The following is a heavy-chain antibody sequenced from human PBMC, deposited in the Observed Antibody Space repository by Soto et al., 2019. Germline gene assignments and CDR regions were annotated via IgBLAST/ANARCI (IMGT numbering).Heavy chain of an antibody. CDR3: ARDNYGHLDY. J-gene: IGHJ4*02. Sequence: QVQLVQSGAEVKKPGASVKVSCRPSGYTFTAYYIHWVRQAPGQGLEWMGWVDPNSGGTRDAQNFQGRVTMTRDTSTSTVYMELNWLRSDDTALYDCARDNYGHLDYWGQGTLVTVSS. CDR2: VDPNSGGT. CDR1: GYTFTAYY. D-gene: IGHD3-10*01. V-gene: IGHV1-2*02.